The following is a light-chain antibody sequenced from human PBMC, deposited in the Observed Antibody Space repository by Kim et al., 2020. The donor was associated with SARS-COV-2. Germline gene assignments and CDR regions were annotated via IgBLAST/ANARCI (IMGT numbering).Light chain of an antibody. CDR1: QGVGSW. CDR3: QQFKTYPST. J-gene: IGKJ1*01. CDR2: ETS. Sequence: IQLTQSPSTLSTSVGDRVTITCRASQGVGSWLAWYRQRPGKAPKLLMEETSILESGVPSRFSGSGSGTEFILTISSLQPEDFATYYCQQFKTYPSTFGQGTKVDIK. V-gene: IGKV1-5*01.